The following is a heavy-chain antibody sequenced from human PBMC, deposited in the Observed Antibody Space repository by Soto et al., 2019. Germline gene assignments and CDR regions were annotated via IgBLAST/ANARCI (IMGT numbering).Heavy chain of an antibody. Sequence: GGSLRLSCAASGFTFSSYAMHWVRQAPGKGLEWVAVISYDGSNKYYADSVKGRFTISRDNSKNTLYLQMNSLRAEDTAVYYCASWVGPRFLEFSDAFDIWGQGTMVTVSS. D-gene: IGHD3-3*01. V-gene: IGHV3-30-3*01. CDR1: GFTFSSYA. CDR2: ISYDGSNK. CDR3: ASWVGPRFLEFSDAFDI. J-gene: IGHJ3*02.